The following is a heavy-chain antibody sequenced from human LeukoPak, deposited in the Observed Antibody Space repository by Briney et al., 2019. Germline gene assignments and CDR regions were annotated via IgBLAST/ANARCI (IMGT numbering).Heavy chain of an antibody. J-gene: IGHJ4*02. CDR3: ARDREEGPSDY. D-gene: IGHD1-26*01. CDR1: GFSVSSNY. CDR2: IHNDGST. Sequence: GGSLRLSCEASGFSVSSNYMNWVRQAPGKGLEWVSVIHNDGSTYYADSVKGRFIISRDNSKNTLYLQMNSLRAEDTAVYYCARDREEGPSDYWGQGTLVTVSS. V-gene: IGHV3-66*01.